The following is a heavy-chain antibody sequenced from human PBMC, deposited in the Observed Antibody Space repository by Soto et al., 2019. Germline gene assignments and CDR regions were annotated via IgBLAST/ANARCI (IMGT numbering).Heavy chain of an antibody. D-gene: IGHD1-26*01. J-gene: IGHJ4*02. CDR3: ARMVGSTYYFDY. V-gene: IGHV1-69*02. Sequence: QVQLVQSGAEVKKPGSSVKVSCKASGGTFSSYTISWVRQAPGQGLEWMGRIIPILGIANYAQKFQGRVTITADKSTNTAYMELSSLRSEDTAVYYCARMVGSTYYFDYWGQGPLVTVSS. CDR1: GGTFSSYT. CDR2: IIPILGIA.